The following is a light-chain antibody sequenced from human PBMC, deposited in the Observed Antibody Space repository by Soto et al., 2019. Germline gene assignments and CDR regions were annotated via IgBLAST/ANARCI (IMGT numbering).Light chain of an antibody. Sequence: IALTQCPATLFLSPGERATLSCGASQSVSRYLAWYQQKPGQAPRLLIYDASNRATGIPARFSGSGSGTEFTLTISSLQHEDFATYYCLQHNVFTRTFGQGTKVDIK. CDR1: QSVSRY. CDR3: LQHNVFTRT. CDR2: DAS. J-gene: IGKJ1*01. V-gene: IGKV3-11*01.